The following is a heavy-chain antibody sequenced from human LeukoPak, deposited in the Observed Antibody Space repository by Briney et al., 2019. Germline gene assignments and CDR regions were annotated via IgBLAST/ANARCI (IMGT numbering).Heavy chain of an antibody. CDR3: ARDRQQLPRPMYYFDY. J-gene: IGHJ4*02. Sequence: PGGSLRLSCAASGFTFSSYWMSWVRQAPGKGLEWVANIKQDGSEKYYVDSVKGRFTISRDNAKNSLYLQMNSLRAEDTAVYYCARDRQQLPRPMYYFDYWGQGTLVIVSS. V-gene: IGHV3-7*01. CDR2: IKQDGSEK. D-gene: IGHD6-13*01. CDR1: GFTFSSYW.